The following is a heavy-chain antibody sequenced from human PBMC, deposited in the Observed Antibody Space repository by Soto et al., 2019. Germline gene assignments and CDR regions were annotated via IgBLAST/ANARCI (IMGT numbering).Heavy chain of an antibody. Sequence: QVQLQESGPGLVKPSQTLSLTCTVSGGSISSGGYYWSWIRQHPGKGLEWIGYTYYSGSTYYNPPLKRQVNISVDTSKNPLSLKQSSVTAADTAVYYCARHNYDSSGTAVDGRGQGTTVTVSS. CDR2: TYYSGST. V-gene: IGHV4-31*01. CDR3: ARHNYDSSGTAVDG. CDR1: GGSISSGGYY. D-gene: IGHD3-22*01. J-gene: IGHJ6*02.